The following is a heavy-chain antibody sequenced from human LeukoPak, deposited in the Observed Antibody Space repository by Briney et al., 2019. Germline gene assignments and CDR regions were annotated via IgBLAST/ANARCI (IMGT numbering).Heavy chain of an antibody. Sequence: ASVKVSCKASGGTFSSYAISWVRQAPGQGLEWMGRIIPILGIANYAQKFQGRVTITADKSTSTAYMELSSLRSEDTAVYYCASTLAVAGPGRFDYWGQGTLVTVSS. J-gene: IGHJ4*02. CDR2: IIPILGIA. CDR1: GGTFSSYA. V-gene: IGHV1-69*04. D-gene: IGHD6-19*01. CDR3: ASTLAVAGPGRFDY.